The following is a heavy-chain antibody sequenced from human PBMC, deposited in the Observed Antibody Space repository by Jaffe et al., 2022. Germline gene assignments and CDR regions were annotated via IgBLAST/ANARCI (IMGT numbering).Heavy chain of an antibody. J-gene: IGHJ6*03. Sequence: QVQLVQSGAEVKKPGASVKVSCKASGYTFTSYYMHWVRQAPGQGLEWMGIINPSGGSTSYAQKFQGRVTMTRDTSTSTVYMELSSLRSEDTAVYYCARGGPIAAADEYYYYYMDVWGKGTTVTVSS. CDR2: INPSGGST. CDR3: ARGGPIAAADEYYYYYMDV. CDR1: GYTFTSYY. V-gene: IGHV1-46*01. D-gene: IGHD6-13*01.